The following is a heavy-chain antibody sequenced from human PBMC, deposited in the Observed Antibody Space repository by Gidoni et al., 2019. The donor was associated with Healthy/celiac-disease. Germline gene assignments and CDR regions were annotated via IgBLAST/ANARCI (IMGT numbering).Heavy chain of an antibody. D-gene: IGHD3-22*01. CDR3: ARSSGYYDFDS. J-gene: IGHJ4*02. Sequence: EVQLVESGGGLVKPGGSLRLSCAASGFTFSSCSMSWVRQAPGKRLEWVSSISSPGSYIYYADSVTGRFTISRDNAKNSLYLQMNSLRAEDTAVYYCARSSGYYDFDSWGQGTLVTVSS. V-gene: IGHV3-21*01. CDR1: GFTFSSCS. CDR2: ISSPGSYI.